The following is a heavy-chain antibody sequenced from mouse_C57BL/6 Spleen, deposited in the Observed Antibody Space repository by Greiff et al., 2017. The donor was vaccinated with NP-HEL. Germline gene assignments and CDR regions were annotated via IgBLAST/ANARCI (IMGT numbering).Heavy chain of an antibody. Sequence: EVQLQQSGAELVRPGASVKLSCTASGFNIKDDYMHWVKQRPEQGLEWIGWIDPENGDTEYASKFQGKATITADTSSNTAYLQLSSLTSEDTAVYYCTTRTGFAYWGQGTLVTVSA. CDR2: IDPENGDT. CDR3: TTRTGFAY. V-gene: IGHV14-4*01. CDR1: GFNIKDDY. D-gene: IGHD4-1*01. J-gene: IGHJ3*01.